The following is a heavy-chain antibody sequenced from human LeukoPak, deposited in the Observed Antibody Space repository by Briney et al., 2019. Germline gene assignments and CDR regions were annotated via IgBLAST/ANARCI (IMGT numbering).Heavy chain of an antibody. V-gene: IGHV3-23*01. Sequence: GGSLRLSCAASGFTFSSYAMSWVRQAPGKGLEWVSAISGSGGSTYYADSVKGRFTISRDNSKNTLYLQMNSLRAEDTAVYYCALLGSSGWXXXFVVYWGQGTLVTVSS. CDR3: ALLGSSGWXXXFVVY. D-gene: IGHD6-19*01. J-gene: IGHJ4*02. CDR1: GFTFSSYA. CDR2: ISGSGGST.